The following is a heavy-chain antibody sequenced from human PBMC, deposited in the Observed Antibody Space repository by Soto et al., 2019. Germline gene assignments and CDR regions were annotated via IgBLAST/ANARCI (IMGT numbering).Heavy chain of an antibody. CDR3: ARAGPDYYGSGRPRSFQH. Sequence: QVQLQQWGAGLLKPSETLSLTCAVYGGSFSGYYWSWISQPPGKGLEWIGEINHSGSTNYNPSLKSRVTISVDTSKNQFSLKLSSVTAADTAVYYCARAGPDYYGSGRPRSFQHWGQGTLVTVSS. CDR1: GGSFSGYY. V-gene: IGHV4-34*01. CDR2: INHSGST. J-gene: IGHJ1*01. D-gene: IGHD3-10*01.